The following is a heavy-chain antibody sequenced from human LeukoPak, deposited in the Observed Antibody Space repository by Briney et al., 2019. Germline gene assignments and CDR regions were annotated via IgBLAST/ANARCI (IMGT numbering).Heavy chain of an antibody. CDR2: IKQDGSEK. Sequence: GGSLRLSCAASGFTFSSYWMSWVRQAPGKGLEWVANIKQDGSEKYYVDSVKGRFTISRDNAKNSLFLQMDSLRDEDTAVYYCARGEWYFDLWGRGTLATVSA. J-gene: IGHJ2*01. V-gene: IGHV3-7*04. CDR3: ARGEWYFDL. CDR1: GFTFSSYW.